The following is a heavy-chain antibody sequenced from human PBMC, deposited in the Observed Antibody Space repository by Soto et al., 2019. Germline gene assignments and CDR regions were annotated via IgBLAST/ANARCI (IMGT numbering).Heavy chain of an antibody. Sequence: SETLSLTCAVYGGSFSGYYWSWIRQPPGKGLEWIGEINHSGSTNYNPSLKSRVTISVDTSKNQFSLKLSSVTAADTAVYYCARRGRIAAAGRYYYNYYGMDVWGQGTTVTVSS. V-gene: IGHV4-34*01. CDR1: GGSFSGYY. J-gene: IGHJ6*02. CDR2: INHSGST. D-gene: IGHD6-13*01. CDR3: ARRGRIAAAGRYYYNYYGMDV.